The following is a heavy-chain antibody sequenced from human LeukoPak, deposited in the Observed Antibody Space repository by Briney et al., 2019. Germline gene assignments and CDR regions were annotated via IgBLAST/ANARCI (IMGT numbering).Heavy chain of an antibody. CDR1: GYTLTSYY. J-gene: IGHJ4*02. CDR2: INPSGGST. CDR3: ARAPSGRPFDY. V-gene: IGHV1-46*01. Sequence: ASVKVSCKASGYTLTSYYMHWVRQAPGQGLEWMGIINPSGGSTSYAQKFQGRVTMTRDTSTSTVYMELSSLRSEDTAVYYCARAPSGRPFDYWGQGTLVTVSS.